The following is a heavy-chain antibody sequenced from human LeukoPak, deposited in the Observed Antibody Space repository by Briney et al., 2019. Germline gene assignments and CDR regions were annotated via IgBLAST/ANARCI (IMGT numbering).Heavy chain of an antibody. CDR3: ARDWPEYCSGGSCSEGDAFDI. CDR1: GFAFSTYD. V-gene: IGHV3-48*03. J-gene: IGHJ3*02. Sequence: GGSLRLSCATSGFAFSTYDINWVRQAPGKGLEWLSYISTTGVIHYADSVKGRFTISRDNAKNSLYLQLNSLRAEDTAVYYCARDWPEYCSGGSCSEGDAFDIWGQGTMVTVSS. CDR2: ISTTGVI. D-gene: IGHD2-15*01.